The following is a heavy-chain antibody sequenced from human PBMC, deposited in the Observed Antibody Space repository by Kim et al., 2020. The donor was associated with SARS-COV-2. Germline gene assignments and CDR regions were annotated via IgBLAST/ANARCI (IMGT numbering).Heavy chain of an antibody. V-gene: IGHV3-53*01. D-gene: IGHD5-12*01. CDR2: ICSGGST. CDR3: SRAGGYSYYGMDV. J-gene: IGHJ6*02. CDR1: GFTFSRND. Sequence: GGSLRLSCAASGFTFSRNDMTWVRQAPGEGLEWVSVICSGGSTLYEDSLKGRFTVPRDISKSTVYLQMNSLRADDTAVYYCSRAGGYSYYGMDVWGQGTTVTVSS.